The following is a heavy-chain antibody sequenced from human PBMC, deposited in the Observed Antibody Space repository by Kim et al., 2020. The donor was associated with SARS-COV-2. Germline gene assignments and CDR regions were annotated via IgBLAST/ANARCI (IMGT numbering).Heavy chain of an antibody. CDR2: GGDP. CDR3: AKGHGDH. J-gene: IGHJ4*02. V-gene: IGHV3-23*01. Sequence: GGDPSAADSRKGRFTISRDNSKRTLYLQRNSLKADDTAIYYCAKGHGDHWGQGTLVTVSS.